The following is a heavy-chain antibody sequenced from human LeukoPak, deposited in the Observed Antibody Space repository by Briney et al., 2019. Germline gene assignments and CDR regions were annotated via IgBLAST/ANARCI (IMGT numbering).Heavy chain of an antibody. V-gene: IGHV4-4*09. CDR2: IYTSGST. J-gene: IGHJ4*02. D-gene: IGHD1-26*01. CDR1: GGSISSYY. Sequence: SETLSLTCTVSGGSISSYYRSWIRQPPGKGLEWIGYIYTSGSTNYNPSLKSRVTISVDTSKNQFSLKLSSATAADTAVYYCARHSRIEALAIDYWGQGTLVTVSS. CDR3: ARHSRIEALAIDY.